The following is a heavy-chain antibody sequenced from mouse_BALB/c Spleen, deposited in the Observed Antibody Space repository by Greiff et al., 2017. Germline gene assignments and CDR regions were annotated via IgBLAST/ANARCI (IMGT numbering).Heavy chain of an antibody. CDR2: ISYDGSN. J-gene: IGHJ2*01. CDR1: GYSITSGYY. D-gene: IGHD1-2*01. Sequence: ESGPGLVKPSQSLSLTCSVTGYSITSGYYWNWIRQFPGNKLEWMGYISYDGSNNYNPSLKNRISITRDTSKNQFFLKLNSVTTEDTATYYCARGHYYGYDFDYWGQGTTLTVSS. V-gene: IGHV3-6*02. CDR3: ARGHYYGYDFDY.